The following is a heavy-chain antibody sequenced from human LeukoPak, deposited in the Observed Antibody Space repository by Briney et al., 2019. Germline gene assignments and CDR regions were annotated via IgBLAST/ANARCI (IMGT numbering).Heavy chain of an antibody. J-gene: IGHJ6*02. CDR2: IYYSGST. V-gene: IGHV4-31*03. Sequence: TLSLTCTVSGGSISSGGFSWSWIRQHPGKGLEWIGYIYYSGSTYYNPSLKSRVTISVDTSKNQFSLKLSSVTAADTAVYYCASSYYGSGSLGAMDVWGQGTTVTVSS. D-gene: IGHD3-10*01. CDR1: GGSISSGGFS. CDR3: ASSYYGSGSLGAMDV.